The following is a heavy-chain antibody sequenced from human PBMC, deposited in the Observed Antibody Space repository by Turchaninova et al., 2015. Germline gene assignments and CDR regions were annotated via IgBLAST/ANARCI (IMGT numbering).Heavy chain of an antibody. CDR2: IYWDDDK. J-gene: IGHJ4*02. CDR1: GFSLSTSGVG. Sequence: QITLKESGPTLVKPPQTLTLTYTISGFSLSTSGVGGGWIRQPPGKALEWLALIYWDDDKRYSPSLKNRLTITKDTSKNQVVLTMTSMDPVDTATYYCAHRRYGYSFGWDYWGQGTPVTVSS. V-gene: IGHV2-5*02. CDR3: AHRRYGYSFGWDY. D-gene: IGHD5-12*01.